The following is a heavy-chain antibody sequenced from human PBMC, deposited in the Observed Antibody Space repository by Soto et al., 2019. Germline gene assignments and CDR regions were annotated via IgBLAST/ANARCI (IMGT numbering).Heavy chain of an antibody. D-gene: IGHD6-13*01. CDR1: GGSISSGDYY. CDR3: ARGEAAAGFCFDY. Sequence: SETLSLTCTVSGGSISSGDYYWSWIRQPPGKGLEWIGYIYYSGSTYYNPSLKSSVTISVDTSKDQFSLKLSSVTAADTAVDYWARGEAAAGFCFDYWGQGTLVTVSS. V-gene: IGHV4-30-4*01. CDR2: IYYSGST. J-gene: IGHJ4*02.